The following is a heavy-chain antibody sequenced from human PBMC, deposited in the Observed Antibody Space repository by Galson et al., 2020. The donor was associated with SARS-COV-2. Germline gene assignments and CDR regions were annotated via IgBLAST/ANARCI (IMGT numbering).Heavy chain of an antibody. Sequence: SVKVSCKASGGTFSSYALSWVRQAPGQGLEWMGGIIPILGIANYAQKFQGRVTITADKSTSTAYMELSSLRSEDTAVYYCATDHNNDFWSGYYGSGYYYYMDVWGKGTTVTVSS. CDR3: ATDHNNDFWSGYYGSGYYYYMDV. D-gene: IGHD3-3*01. J-gene: IGHJ6*03. CDR2: IIPILGIA. CDR1: GGTFSSYA. V-gene: IGHV1-69*10.